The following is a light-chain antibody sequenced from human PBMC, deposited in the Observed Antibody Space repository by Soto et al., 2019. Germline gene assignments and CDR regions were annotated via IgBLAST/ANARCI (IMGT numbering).Light chain of an antibody. CDR3: CSYVGTDTYS. CDR1: SSDVGGYNY. Sequence: QSALTQPRSVSGSPGQSVTISCTGTSSDVGGYNYGSWYQQHPGKAPELMIYDVTKRPSGVPDRFSGSKSGNTASLTISGLQAEDEADYYCCSYVGTDTYSFGTGTKLTVL. CDR2: DVT. V-gene: IGLV2-11*01. J-gene: IGLJ1*01.